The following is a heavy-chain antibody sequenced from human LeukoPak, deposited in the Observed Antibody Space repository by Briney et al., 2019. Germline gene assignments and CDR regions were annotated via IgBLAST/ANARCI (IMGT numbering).Heavy chain of an antibody. D-gene: IGHD2-21*02. CDR2: ISSSNSYT. CDR3: ARDENCGGDCYPDY. CDR1: GFTFSDYY. J-gene: IGHJ4*02. Sequence: PGGSLRLSCAASGFTFSDYYMSWIRQAPGKGLEWVSYISSSNSYTNYADSVRGRFTISRDNAKNPLYLQMNSLRVEDTAVYYCARDENCGGDCYPDYWGQGTLVTVSS. V-gene: IGHV3-11*05.